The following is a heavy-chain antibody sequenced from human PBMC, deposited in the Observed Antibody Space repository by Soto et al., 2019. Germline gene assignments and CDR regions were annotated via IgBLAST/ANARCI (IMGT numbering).Heavy chain of an antibody. J-gene: IGHJ4*02. CDR1: GFSISTTAVA. Sequence: SGPTLVNPTQTLTLTCSFSGFSISTTAVAVGWIRQPPGKALEWLALIYWNDDKLYRPSLRTRLTIAKDSSKNQVVLTMTNMDPVDTATYYCAHRPYAGTLPFDYWGQGILVTVPS. CDR2: IYWNDDK. CDR3: AHRPYAGTLPFDY. D-gene: IGHD6-13*01. V-gene: IGHV2-5*01.